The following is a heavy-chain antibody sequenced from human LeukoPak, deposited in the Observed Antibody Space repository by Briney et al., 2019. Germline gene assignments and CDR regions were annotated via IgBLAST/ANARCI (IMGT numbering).Heavy chain of an antibody. Sequence: ASVKVSCKASGYTFTSYGISWVRQAPGQGLEWMGWISAYNGNTNFAQKFLGRVTMTTDTSTSTAYMELRSLRSDDTAMYYCARNLDVFDPWGQGTLVTVSS. J-gene: IGHJ5*02. CDR1: GYTFTSYG. CDR2: ISAYNGNT. CDR3: ARNLDVFDP. V-gene: IGHV1-18*01. D-gene: IGHD3-3*01.